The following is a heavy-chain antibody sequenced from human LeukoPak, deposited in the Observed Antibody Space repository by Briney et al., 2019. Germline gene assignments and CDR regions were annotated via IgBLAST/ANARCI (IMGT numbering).Heavy chain of an antibody. J-gene: IGHJ4*02. CDR2: INSGSSTI. CDR1: GLTFSSYS. Sequence: GGSLRLSCAASGLTFSSYSMNWVRQTPGKGLEWVSYINSGSSTIYYADSVKGRFTISRDNSKNTLYLQMNSLRAEDTAVYYCARDALVRGVMYYFDYWGQGTLVTVSS. V-gene: IGHV3-48*01. D-gene: IGHD3-10*01. CDR3: ARDALVRGVMYYFDY.